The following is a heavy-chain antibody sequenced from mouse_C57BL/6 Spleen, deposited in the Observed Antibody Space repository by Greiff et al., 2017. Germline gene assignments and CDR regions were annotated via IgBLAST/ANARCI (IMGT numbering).Heavy chain of an antibody. J-gene: IGHJ3*01. CDR3: ARDGGSTMVTGFAY. Sequence: EVKVVESGEGLVKPGGSLKLSCAASGFTFSSYAMSWVRQTPEKRLEWVAYISSGGDYIYYADTVKGRFTISRDNARNTLYLQMSSLKSEDTAMYYCARDGGSTMVTGFAYWGQGTLVTVSA. CDR2: ISSGGDYI. CDR1: GFTFSSYA. V-gene: IGHV5S21*01. D-gene: IGHD2-2*01.